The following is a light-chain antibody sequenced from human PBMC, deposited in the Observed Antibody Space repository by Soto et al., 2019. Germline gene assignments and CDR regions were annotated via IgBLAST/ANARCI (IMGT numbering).Light chain of an antibody. CDR3: MQGTHWPPYT. J-gene: IGKJ2*01. CDR1: QSLAYIDGNTY. CDR2: QVS. Sequence: DVVMTQSPLSLPVTLGQPASISCRSSQSLAYIDGNTYLNWFHQRPGQSPRRLIYQVSNRDSGXPXRXSGSGSGTDFTLKISRVEADDVGVYDCMQGTHWPPYTFGQGTKLEIK. V-gene: IGKV2-30*01.